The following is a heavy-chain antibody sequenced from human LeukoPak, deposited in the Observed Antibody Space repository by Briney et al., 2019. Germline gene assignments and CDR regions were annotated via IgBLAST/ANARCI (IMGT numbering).Heavy chain of an antibody. D-gene: IGHD3-10*01. CDR1: GFSFDNYA. J-gene: IGHJ4*02. CDR3: AKVPLRYYGSGSYFDY. CDR2: ITYSGDDS. Sequence: GGSLRLSCAASGFSFDNYAMSWVRQAPGKGLEWISAITYSGDDSYHADSVKGRFTIPRDNSKNTLNLQMNSLRVEDSAVYYCAKVPLRYYGSGSYFDYWGQGTLVTVSS. V-gene: IGHV3-23*01.